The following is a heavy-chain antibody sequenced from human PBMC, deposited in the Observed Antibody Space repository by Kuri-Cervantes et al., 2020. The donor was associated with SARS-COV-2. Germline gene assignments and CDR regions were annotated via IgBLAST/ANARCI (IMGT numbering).Heavy chain of an antibody. V-gene: IGHV3-74*01. D-gene: IGHD2-2*02. CDR3: ANLPAAINNYYYYYMDV. CDR2: INSDGSST. CDR1: GFTFSSYW. J-gene: IGHJ6*03. Sequence: GESLKISCAASGFTFSSYWMHWVRQAPGKGLVWVSRINSDGSSTSYADSVKGRFTISRDNAKNALYLQMNSLRAEDMAVYYCANLPAAINNYYYYYMDVWGKGTTVTVSS.